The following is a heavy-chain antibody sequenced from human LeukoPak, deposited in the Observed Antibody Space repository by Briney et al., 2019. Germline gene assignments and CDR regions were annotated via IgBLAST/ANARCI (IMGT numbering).Heavy chain of an antibody. Sequence: SETLSLTCAVYGGSFSGYYWSWIRQPPGKGLEWIGYIYYSGSTNYNPSLKSRVTISVDTSKNQFSLKLTSVTAADTAVYYCAKDRSVVGATTLERVVDAFDIWGQGTMVTVSS. J-gene: IGHJ3*02. CDR3: AKDRSVVGATTLERVVDAFDI. D-gene: IGHD1-26*01. V-gene: IGHV4-59*01. CDR1: GGSFSGYY. CDR2: IYYSGST.